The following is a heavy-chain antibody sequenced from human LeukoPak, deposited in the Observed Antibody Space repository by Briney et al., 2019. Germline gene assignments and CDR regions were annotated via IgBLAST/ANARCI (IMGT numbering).Heavy chain of an antibody. CDR2: INPNSGGT. D-gene: IGHD3-9*01. Sequence: ASVKVSCKASGYTFTGYYMHWVRQAPGQGLEWMGWINPNSGGTNYAQKFQGRVTMTRGTSISTAYMELSRLRSDDTAVYYCARSPLVRHFFDPWGQGTLVTVSS. CDR1: GYTFTGYY. V-gene: IGHV1-2*02. CDR3: ARSPLVRHFFDP. J-gene: IGHJ5*02.